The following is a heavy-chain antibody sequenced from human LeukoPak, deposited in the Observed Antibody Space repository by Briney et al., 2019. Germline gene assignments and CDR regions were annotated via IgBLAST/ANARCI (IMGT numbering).Heavy chain of an antibody. Sequence: SETLSLTCTLSGGSISSYFWSWIRQPPGKGLEWIGYIYYTGSTNYNPSLKSRVTISVDTSKNQFSLRLSSVTAADTAVYYCARTFSESYYYYGMDVWGQGTTVTVSS. CDR2: IYYTGST. V-gene: IGHV4-59*01. CDR1: GGSISSYF. CDR3: ARTFSESYYYYGMDV. D-gene: IGHD1-26*01. J-gene: IGHJ6*02.